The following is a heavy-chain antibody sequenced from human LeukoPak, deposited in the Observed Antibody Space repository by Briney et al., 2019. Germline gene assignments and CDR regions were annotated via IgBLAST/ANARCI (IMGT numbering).Heavy chain of an antibody. D-gene: IGHD5-24*01. CDR2: IYYSGST. CDR3: ARDLSEEGYNWFDP. Sequence: SETLSLTCTVSGGSISSYYWSWIRQPPGKGLEWIGYIYYSGSTNYNPSLKSRVTISVDTSKNQFSLKLSSVTAADTAVYYCARDLSEEGYNWFDPWGQGTLVTVSS. CDR1: GGSISSYY. V-gene: IGHV4-59*01. J-gene: IGHJ5*02.